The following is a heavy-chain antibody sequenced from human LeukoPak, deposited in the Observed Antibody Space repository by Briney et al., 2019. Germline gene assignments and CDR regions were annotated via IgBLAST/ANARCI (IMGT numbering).Heavy chain of an antibody. CDR3: AREHDFWSGYFAY. CDR1: GFTFCSYW. J-gene: IGHJ4*02. CDR2: INSDGSST. D-gene: IGHD3-3*01. Sequence: GGSLRLSCAASGFTFCSYWMHWVRHAPGEGLVWVSRINSDGSSTSYADSVKGRFTISRDNAKNTLYLQMHSLRAEDTAVYYCAREHDFWSGYFAYWGQGTLVTVSS. V-gene: IGHV3-74*01.